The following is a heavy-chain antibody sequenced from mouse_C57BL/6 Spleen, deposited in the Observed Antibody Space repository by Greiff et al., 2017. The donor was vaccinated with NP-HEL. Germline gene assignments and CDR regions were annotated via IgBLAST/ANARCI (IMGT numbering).Heavy chain of an antibody. J-gene: IGHJ1*03. Sequence: EVQLQQSGPELVKPGASVKIPCKASGYTFTDYNMDWVKQSHGKSLEWIGDINPNNGGTIYNQKFKGKATLTVDKSSRTAYMELRSLTSEDTAVYCWARGTPSARYWYFDVWGTGTTVTVSS. CDR2: INPNNGGT. V-gene: IGHV1-18*01. CDR3: ARGTPSARYWYFDV. CDR1: GYTFTDYN. D-gene: IGHD3-3*01.